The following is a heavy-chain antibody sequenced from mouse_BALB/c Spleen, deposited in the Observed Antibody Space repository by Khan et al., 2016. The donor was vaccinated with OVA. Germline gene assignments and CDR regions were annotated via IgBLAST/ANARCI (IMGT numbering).Heavy chain of an antibody. V-gene: IGHV9-3-1*01. CDR3: AMVGDNGTMDC. CDR2: INTYTGEP. J-gene: IGHJ4*01. CDR1: GFTFTNYG. D-gene: IGHD2-13*01. Sequence: QIQLVQSGPELKKPGETVQISCKASGFTFTNYGMNWVKQAPGKGLKWMGWINTYTGEPTYADDFKGRFAFSLETSASTAYLQINSLNNEDTSTYFCAMVGDNGTMDCWGQGTSVTVSS.